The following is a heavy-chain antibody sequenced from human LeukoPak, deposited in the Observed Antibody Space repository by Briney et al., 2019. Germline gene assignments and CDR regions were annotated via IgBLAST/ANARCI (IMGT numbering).Heavy chain of an antibody. V-gene: IGHV3-23*01. CDR3: AKDSLYYDFWSGYTSGYGMDV. J-gene: IGHJ6*02. CDR2: ISGSGGST. Sequence: PGGSLRLSCAASGFTFSSYAMSWVRQAPGKGLEWVSAISGSGGSTNYADSVKGRFTISRDNSKNTLYLQMNSLRAEDTAVYYCAKDSLYYDFWSGYTSGYGMDVWGQGTTVTVSS. D-gene: IGHD3-3*01. CDR1: GFTFSSYA.